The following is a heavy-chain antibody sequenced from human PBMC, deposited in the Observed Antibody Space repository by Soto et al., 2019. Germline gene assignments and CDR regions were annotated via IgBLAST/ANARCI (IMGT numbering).Heavy chain of an antibody. CDR3: ARKGIGDRGYYGMDV. J-gene: IGHJ6*02. CDR2: IIPIFGTA. Sequence: GASVKVSCKASGGTFSSYAISWVRQAPGQGLEWMGGIIPIFGTANYAQKFQGRVTITADESTSTAYMELSSLRSEDTAVYYCARKGIGDRGYYGMDVWGQGTTVTVSS. CDR1: GGTFSSYA. V-gene: IGHV1-69*13. D-gene: IGHD3-10*01.